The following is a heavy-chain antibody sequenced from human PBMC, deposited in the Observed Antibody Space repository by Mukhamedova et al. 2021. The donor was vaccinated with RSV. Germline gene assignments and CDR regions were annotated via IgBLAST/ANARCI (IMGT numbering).Heavy chain of an antibody. D-gene: IGHD6-6*01. V-gene: IGHV4-39*01. Sequence: STYYNPSLKSRVTISVDTSKNQFSLKLSSVTAADTAVYYCAGELSSSGTNYYYYMDVWGKGTTVTVSS. CDR3: AGELSSSGTNYYYYMDV. J-gene: IGHJ6*03. CDR2: ST.